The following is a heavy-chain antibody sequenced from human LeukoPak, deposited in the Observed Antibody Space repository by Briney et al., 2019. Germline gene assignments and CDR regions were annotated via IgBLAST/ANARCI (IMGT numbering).Heavy chain of an antibody. CDR3: AKDGVVRGLGPYYFDS. D-gene: IGHD3-10*01. J-gene: IGHJ4*02. Sequence: GGSLRLSCAASGFTFSSYAMHWVRQAPGKGLEWVAVISYDGSNKYYADSVKGRFTISRDNSKNTLYLQMNSLKAEDTAVYYCAKDGVVRGLGPYYFDSWGQGSLVTVSS. V-gene: IGHV3-30-3*01. CDR1: GFTFSSYA. CDR2: ISYDGSNK.